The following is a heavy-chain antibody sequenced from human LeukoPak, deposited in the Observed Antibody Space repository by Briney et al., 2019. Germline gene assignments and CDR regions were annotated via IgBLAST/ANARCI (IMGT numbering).Heavy chain of an antibody. J-gene: IGHJ3*02. D-gene: IGHD3-10*01. CDR2: ISGNGGST. V-gene: IGHV3-64D*06. CDR3: AWELPRTDAFDI. Sequence: GGSLRLSCAASGFTFSRYAMHWVRQAPGKGLESVSGISGNGGSTYYADSVKGRFTISRDNSKSTLYLQMSSLRAEDTAVYYCAWELPRTDAFDIWGQGTLVTVSS. CDR1: GFTFSRYA.